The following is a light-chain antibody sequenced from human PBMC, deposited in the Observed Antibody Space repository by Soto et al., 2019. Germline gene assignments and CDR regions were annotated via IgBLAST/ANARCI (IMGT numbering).Light chain of an antibody. CDR3: QQYDEWSLT. Sequence: EKVMTQSPATLSVSPGERATLSCRASQNVKTRLAWYQQKPGQAPRLLIYDAFTRATGIPARFSGSASGTEFTRTISSLQSEDFAVYCCQQYDEWSLTFGGGTKVEIK. V-gene: IGKV3-15*01. CDR2: DAF. CDR1: QNVKTR. J-gene: IGKJ4*01.